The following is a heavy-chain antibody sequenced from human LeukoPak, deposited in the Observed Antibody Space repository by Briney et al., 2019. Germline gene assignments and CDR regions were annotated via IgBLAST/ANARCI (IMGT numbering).Heavy chain of an antibody. CDR1: GFTFNYYA. CDR2: ISDNEGST. V-gene: IGHV3-23*01. CDR3: ARHDSFIPY. D-gene: IGHD5-18*01. Sequence: TGGSLRLSCAASGFTFNYYAMSWVRQAPGKGLEWVSGISDNEGSTYYTDSVKGRFTIPRDNTKNTVYLQMNNLRPDDTAVYFCARHDSFIPYWGQVTLVTVSS. J-gene: IGHJ4*02.